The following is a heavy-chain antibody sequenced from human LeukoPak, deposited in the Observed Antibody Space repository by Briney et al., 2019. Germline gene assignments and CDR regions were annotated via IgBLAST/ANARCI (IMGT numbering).Heavy chain of an antibody. V-gene: IGHV3-21*01. D-gene: IGHD5-18*01. J-gene: IGHJ4*02. CDR1: GFTFSSYS. Sequence: GGSLRLSCAASGFTFSSYSMNWVRQAPGKGLEWVSSISSSSSYIYYADSVKGRFTISRDNAKNSLYLQMNSLRAEDTAVYYCARGGTAMATLIDYWGQGTLVTVSS. CDR3: ARGGTAMATLIDY. CDR2: ISSSSSYI.